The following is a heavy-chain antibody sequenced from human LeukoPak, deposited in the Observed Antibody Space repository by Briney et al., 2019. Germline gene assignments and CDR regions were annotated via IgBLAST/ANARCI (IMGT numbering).Heavy chain of an antibody. V-gene: IGHV3-7*01. CDR3: GSLIEN. Sequence: PGGSLRLSCAASGFTFSDYWMSWVRQAPGKGLQWVANIKPDGSEKYYVDSVKGRFTISRDNAKNSLYLQMNSLRAEGTAVYDSGSLIENWGQGTLVTVSS. J-gene: IGHJ4*02. CDR1: GFTFSDYW. CDR2: IKPDGSEK.